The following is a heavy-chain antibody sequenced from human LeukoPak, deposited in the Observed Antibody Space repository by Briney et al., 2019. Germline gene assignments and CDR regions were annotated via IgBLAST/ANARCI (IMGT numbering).Heavy chain of an antibody. V-gene: IGHV3-23*01. Sequence: GGSLRLSCAASGFTFSSYAMSWDRQAPGKGLEWVSAISGSGGSTYYADSVKGRFTISRDNSKNTLYLQMNSLRAEDTAVYCCAKDGSGSYYGLPRFDYWGQGTLVTVSS. D-gene: IGHD1-26*01. J-gene: IGHJ4*02. CDR2: ISGSGGST. CDR3: AKDGSGSYYGLPRFDY. CDR1: GFTFSSYA.